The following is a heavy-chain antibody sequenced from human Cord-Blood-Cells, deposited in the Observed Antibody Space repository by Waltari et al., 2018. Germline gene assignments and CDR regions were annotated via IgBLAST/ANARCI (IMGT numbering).Heavy chain of an antibody. D-gene: IGHD6-13*01. CDR2: ISSSGSTI. V-gene: IGHV3-48*03. J-gene: IGHJ4*02. CDR3: AREGIAAAGTFDY. CDR1: GFTFSSYE. Sequence: EVQLVESGGGLVQPGGSLRLSCAASGFTFSSYEMNWVRQAPGKGLEWVSYISSSGSTIYYADSVKGRFTISRDNAKNSLYLQMNSLRAEDTAVYYCAREGIAAAGTFDYWGQGTLVTVSS.